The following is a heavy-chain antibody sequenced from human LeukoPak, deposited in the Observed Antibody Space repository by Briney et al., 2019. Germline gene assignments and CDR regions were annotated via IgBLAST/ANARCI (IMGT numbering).Heavy chain of an antibody. D-gene: IGHD3-16*01. CDR3: ARATGTWGHDGFDI. J-gene: IGHJ3*02. V-gene: IGHV1-18*01. Sequence: GASVKVSCKASGYTFTSISWVRQAPGQGLEWMGWISGYSSNTNYAQRLQGRVTMTTDTSTNTAYMELRSLISDDTAVYYCARATGTWGHDGFDIWGQGTMVTVSS. CDR2: ISGYSSNT. CDR1: GYTFTS.